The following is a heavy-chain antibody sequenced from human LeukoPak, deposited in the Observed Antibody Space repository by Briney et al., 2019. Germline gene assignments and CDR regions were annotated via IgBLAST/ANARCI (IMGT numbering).Heavy chain of an antibody. D-gene: IGHD2-15*01. CDR2: ISAYNGNT. Sequence: GASVKVSCKASGYTFTSYGISWVRQAPGQGLEWMGWISAYNGNTNYAQKLQGRVTITTDTSTSTAYMELRSLRSDDTAVYYCARWGGDIVVVVAANNWFDPWGQGTLVTVSS. CDR3: ARWGGDIVVVVAANNWFDP. CDR1: GYTFTSYG. J-gene: IGHJ5*02. V-gene: IGHV1-18*01.